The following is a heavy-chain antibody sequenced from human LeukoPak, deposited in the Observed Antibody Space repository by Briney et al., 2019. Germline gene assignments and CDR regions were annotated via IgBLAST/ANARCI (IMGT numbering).Heavy chain of an antibody. D-gene: IGHD3-16*01. CDR1: GFILSESA. CDR2: IRSKANNYAT. Sequence: GGSLRLSCAASGFILSESAIHWVRRASGKGLEWVGRIRSKANNYATAYAASVKGRFTISRDESKKTTYLQMNSLKTEDSAVYYCSRYRGDSDAFDMWGQGTMVTVSS. J-gene: IGHJ3*02. CDR3: SRYRGDSDAFDM. V-gene: IGHV3-73*01.